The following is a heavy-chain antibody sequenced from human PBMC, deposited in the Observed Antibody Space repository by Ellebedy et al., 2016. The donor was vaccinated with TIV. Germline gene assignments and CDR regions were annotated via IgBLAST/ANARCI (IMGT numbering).Heavy chain of an antibody. V-gene: IGHV3-33*08. J-gene: IGHJ6*02. Sequence: PGGSLRLSCAASGFTFSRYGMHWVRQAPGKGLEWVAVIWYDGSNKYYADPVKGRFTISRDTYKNTPYLQMNSLRAENTAVYYCAREGEKWLQSRGDLPDYYDGMDVWGQGTTVTVSS. CDR2: IWYDGSNK. D-gene: IGHD5-24*01. CDR1: GFTFSRYG. CDR3: AREGEKWLQSRGDLPDYYDGMDV.